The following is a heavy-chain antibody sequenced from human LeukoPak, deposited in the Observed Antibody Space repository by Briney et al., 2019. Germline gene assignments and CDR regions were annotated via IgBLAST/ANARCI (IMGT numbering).Heavy chain of an antibody. V-gene: IGHV1-69*01. CDR2: IIPIDGTA. J-gene: IGHJ3*01. D-gene: IGHD3-10*01. CDR1: RDTFTKCA. CDR3: ARDPGAPVRAFDV. Sequence: SVKVSCKASRDTFTKCAFSWVRQAPGQGLEWMGGIIPIDGTANFGQKFQARVTITADESTSTAYMELSSLRSEDTAIYYCARDPGAPVRAFDVWGQGTMVTVSS.